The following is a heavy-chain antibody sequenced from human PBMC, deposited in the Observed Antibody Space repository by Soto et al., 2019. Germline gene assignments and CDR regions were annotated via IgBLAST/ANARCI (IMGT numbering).Heavy chain of an antibody. V-gene: IGHV4-59*01. J-gene: IGHJ6*03. Sequence: QVQLQESGPGLVKPSETLSLTCTVSGGSISTYYWSWIRQPPGKEVEWIGYIYHSGNTNYNPSLKSRVTLSIATYKNQFSLRLSSVTAADTAVYYCARDFGYCSTTSCGHDYDMDVWGKGTTVTVSS. D-gene: IGHD2-2*01. CDR3: ARDFGYCSTTSCGHDYDMDV. CDR2: IYHSGNT. CDR1: GGSISTYY.